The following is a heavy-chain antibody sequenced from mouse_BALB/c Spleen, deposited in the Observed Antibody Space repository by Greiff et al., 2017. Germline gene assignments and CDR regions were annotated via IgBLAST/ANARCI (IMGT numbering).Heavy chain of an antibody. CDR1: GFTFTDYY. CDR2: IRNKANGYTT. D-gene: IGHD1-1*01. CDR3: ARGITTGFAY. Sequence: EVHLVESGGGLVQPGGSLRLSCATSGFTFTDYYMSWVRQPPGKALEWLGFIRNKANGYTTEYSASVKGRFTISRDNSQSILYLQMNTLRAEDSATYYCARGITTGFAYWGQGTLVTVSA. J-gene: IGHJ3*01. V-gene: IGHV7-3*02.